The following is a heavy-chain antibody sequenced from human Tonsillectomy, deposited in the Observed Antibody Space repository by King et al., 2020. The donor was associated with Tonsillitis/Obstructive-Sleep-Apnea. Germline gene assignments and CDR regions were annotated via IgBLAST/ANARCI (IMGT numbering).Heavy chain of an antibody. CDR1: GFTFSSYG. V-gene: IGHV3-33*01. D-gene: IGHD3-16*01. Sequence: QVQLMESGGGVVQPGRSLRLSCAASGFTFSSYGMHWVRQAPGKGLEWVAVIWYDGSNKYYADSVKGRFTISRDNSKNTLYLQMNSLRAEDTAVYYCCGGDGEAFDIWGQGTMVTVSS. CDR2: IWYDGSNK. CDR3: CGGDGEAFDI. J-gene: IGHJ3*02.